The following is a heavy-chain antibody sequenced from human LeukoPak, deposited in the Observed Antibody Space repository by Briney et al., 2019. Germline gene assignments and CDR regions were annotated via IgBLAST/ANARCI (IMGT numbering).Heavy chain of an antibody. CDR3: TRDPILGAPDYFDY. V-gene: IGHV3-30*04. Sequence: GGSLRLSGAASGFTFANYVTHWVRQAPGKELEWVAVTSPDEGLKFYGDSVKGRFTISRDNSKNTMYLQMNNLREEDTAVYYCTRDPILGAPDYFDYWGQGALVTVSS. CDR1: GFTFANYV. D-gene: IGHD1-26*01. J-gene: IGHJ4*02. CDR2: TSPDEGLK.